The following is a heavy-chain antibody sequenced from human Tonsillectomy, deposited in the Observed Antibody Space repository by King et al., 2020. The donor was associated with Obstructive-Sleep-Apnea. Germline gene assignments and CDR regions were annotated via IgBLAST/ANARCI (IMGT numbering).Heavy chain of an antibody. J-gene: IGHJ6*02. CDR2: ISPGGSNN. CDR3: SRDSFYGSGSHPKIYYGMDV. Sequence: VQLVESGGGSVQPGGSLRFSCAASGFTFSTYWMHWVRQAPGKGLMWVSRISPGGSNNSYADSWKGLFTVARYNAKNTLCLQMDSLRAAATAVYYCSRDSFYGSGSHPKIYYGMDVWGQGTTVSVSS. D-gene: IGHD3-10*01. CDR1: GFTFSTYW. V-gene: IGHV3-74*01.